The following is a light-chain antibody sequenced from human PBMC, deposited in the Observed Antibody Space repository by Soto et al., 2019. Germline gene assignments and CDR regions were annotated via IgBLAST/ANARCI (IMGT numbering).Light chain of an antibody. J-gene: IGLJ1*01. CDR3: SSIAGTNSFV. CDR1: TSDIGAYNY. CDR2: EVT. Sequence: QSALTQPPSASSSPGQSVTISCTGTTSDIGAYNYVSWYQQRPGKAPKLIIYEVTRRPSGVPDRIFGSKSYTTASLTVSGLQAEDEADYYCSSIAGTNSFVFGTGTKVTVL. V-gene: IGLV2-8*02.